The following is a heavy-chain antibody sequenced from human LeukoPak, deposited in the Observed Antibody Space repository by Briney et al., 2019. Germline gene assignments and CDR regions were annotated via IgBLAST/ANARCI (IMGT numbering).Heavy chain of an antibody. CDR1: GFTFSSYW. J-gene: IGHJ4*02. D-gene: IGHD2-2*01. Sequence: PGGSLRLSCAATGFTFSSYWMHWVRQAPGKGLVWVSRINSDGNITSYADSVKGRFTISRDNAKNTLYLQTNSLRGEDTAVYYCATSRSFDHWGQGTLVTVSS. CDR2: INSDGNIT. CDR3: ATSRSFDH. V-gene: IGHV3-74*01.